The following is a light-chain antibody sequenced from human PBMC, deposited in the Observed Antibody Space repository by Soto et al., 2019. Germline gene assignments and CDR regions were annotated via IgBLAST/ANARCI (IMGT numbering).Light chain of an antibody. Sequence: QSVLTQPASVSGSPGQSITISCTGSSSDVGGYNYVSWYQHHPGKAPKLMIYDVSNRPSGVSNRFSGSKSGNTASLTISGLQAEDEAEYYCSSYISSSTLVVFGGGTTLTVL. CDR2: DVS. J-gene: IGLJ2*01. V-gene: IGLV2-14*03. CDR1: SSDVGGYNY. CDR3: SSYISSSTLVV.